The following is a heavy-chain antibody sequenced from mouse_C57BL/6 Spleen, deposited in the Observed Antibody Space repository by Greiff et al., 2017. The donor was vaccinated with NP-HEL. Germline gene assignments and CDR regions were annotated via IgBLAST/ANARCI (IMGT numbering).Heavy chain of an antibody. J-gene: IGHJ2*01. Sequence: VHVKQSGPELVKPGASVKIPCKASGYTFTDYNMDWVKQSHGKSLEWIGDINPNNGGTIYNQKFKGKATLTVDKSSSTAYMELRSLTSEDTAVYYCAREQPSDGYYFDYWGQGTTLTVSS. V-gene: IGHV1-18*01. CDR2: INPNNGGT. D-gene: IGHD2-3*01. CDR1: GYTFTDYN. CDR3: AREQPSDGYYFDY.